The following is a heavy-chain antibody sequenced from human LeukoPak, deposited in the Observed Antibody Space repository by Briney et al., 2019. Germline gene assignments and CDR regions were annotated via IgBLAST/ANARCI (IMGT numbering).Heavy chain of an antibody. CDR1: GFTFSSYA. CDR3: ARVTERD. V-gene: IGHV3-30*04. CDR2: ISYDGSNK. J-gene: IGHJ4*02. Sequence: GGSLRLSCAASGFTFSSYAMHWVRQAPGKGQEWVAVISYDGSNKYYADSVKGRFTISRDNSKNTLYLQMNSLRAEDTAVYYCARVTERDWGQGTLVTVSS. D-gene: IGHD1-14*01.